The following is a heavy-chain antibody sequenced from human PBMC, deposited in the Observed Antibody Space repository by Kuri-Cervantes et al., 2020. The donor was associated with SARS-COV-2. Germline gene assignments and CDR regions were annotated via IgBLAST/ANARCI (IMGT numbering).Heavy chain of an antibody. CDR1: GFTFKTYT. J-gene: IGHJ1*01. CDR3: ARDSDDDVWSGYSTAEYFQH. D-gene: IGHD3-3*01. CDR2: ISSDSSYI. V-gene: IGHV3-21*01. Sequence: GESLKISCVPSGFTFKTYTMTWVRQAPGKALEWVSSISSDSSYIHYADSVKGRFTISRDNAKNSLYLHMNSLRAEDTAVYYCARDSDDDVWSGYSTAEYFQHWGQGTLVTVSS.